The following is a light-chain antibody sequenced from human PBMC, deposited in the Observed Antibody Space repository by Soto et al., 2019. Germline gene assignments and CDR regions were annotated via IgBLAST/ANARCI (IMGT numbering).Light chain of an antibody. CDR1: QSISTY. CDR2: ATS. J-gene: IGKJ1*01. V-gene: IGKV1-39*01. CDR3: QQSYSTPPGT. Sequence: DIQMTQSPSSLSASVGDRVTSTCRASQSISTYLSWYQQKPGKAPKLLIYATSSLQSGVPSRFSGSGSGTDFTLTISSLQPEDFATYYCQQSYSTPPGTFGQGTKV.